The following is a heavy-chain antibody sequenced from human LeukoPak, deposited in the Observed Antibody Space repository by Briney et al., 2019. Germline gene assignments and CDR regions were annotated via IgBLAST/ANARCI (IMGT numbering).Heavy chain of an antibody. V-gene: IGHV4-34*01. Sequence: PSETLSLTCAVYGGSFSGYYWSWIRQPPGKGLEWIGEINHSGSTNYNPSLKSRVTISVDTSKNQFSLKLSSVTAADTAVYYCARHYGGNSPFDYWGQGTLVTVSS. CDR1: GGSFSGYY. D-gene: IGHD4-23*01. J-gene: IGHJ4*02. CDR2: INHSGST. CDR3: ARHYGGNSPFDY.